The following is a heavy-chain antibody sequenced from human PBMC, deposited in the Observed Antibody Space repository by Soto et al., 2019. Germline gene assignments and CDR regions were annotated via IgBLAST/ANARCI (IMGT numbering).Heavy chain of an antibody. V-gene: IGHV3-30*18. CDR1: GFTFSSYG. J-gene: IGHJ4*02. CDR3: AKERRGDLKRYSSGWDIDY. D-gene: IGHD6-19*01. CDR2: ISYDGSNK. Sequence: GESLRLSCAASGFTFSSYGMHWVRQAPGKGLEWVAVISYDGSNKYYADSVKGRFTISRDNSKNTLYLQMNSLRAEDTAVYYCAKERRGDLKRYSSGWDIDYWGQGTLVTVSS.